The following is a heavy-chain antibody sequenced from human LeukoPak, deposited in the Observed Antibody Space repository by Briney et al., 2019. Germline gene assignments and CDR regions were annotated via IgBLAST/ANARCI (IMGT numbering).Heavy chain of an antibody. J-gene: IGHJ4*02. CDR2: ISGSGGST. V-gene: IGHV3-23*01. Sequence: GGSLRLSCAASGLTFSNTWLSWVRQAPGKGLEWVSAISGSGGSTYYADSVKGRFTISRDNSKNTLYLQMNSLRAEDTAVYYCAKPSSTHTFDYWGQGTLVTVSS. D-gene: IGHD6-13*01. CDR1: GLTFSNTW. CDR3: AKPSSTHTFDY.